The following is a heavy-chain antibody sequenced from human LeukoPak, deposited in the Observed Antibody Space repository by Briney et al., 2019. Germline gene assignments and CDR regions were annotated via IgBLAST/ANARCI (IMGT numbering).Heavy chain of an antibody. V-gene: IGHV4-59*02. J-gene: IGHJ3*02. Sequence: PSETLSLTCSVSGGSVSSYYWSWIRQPPGKGLEWIVFYHDGGSTVYNPSFKSRVTISVDTSKNQFSLKLSSVTAADTAVYYCAREKDEVGATGAFDIWGQGTMVTVSS. CDR3: AREKDEVGATGAFDI. CDR2: YHDGGST. D-gene: IGHD1-26*01. CDR1: GGSVSSYY.